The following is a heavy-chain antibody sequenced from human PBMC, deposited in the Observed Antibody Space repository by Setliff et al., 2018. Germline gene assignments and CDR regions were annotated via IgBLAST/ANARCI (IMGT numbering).Heavy chain of an antibody. V-gene: IGHV4-38-2*02. CDR3: ARLGGGSGWYRNSMDV. Sequence: LSLTCTVSDYSLSSGYYWGWIRQPPGKGLEWIGSIYHSGSTYYNLSLKSRVTISVDTSKNQFSLKLSSVSAADTAVYYCARLGGGSGWYRNSMDVWGQGTTVTVSS. D-gene: IGHD6-19*01. J-gene: IGHJ6*02. CDR2: IYHSGST. CDR1: DYSLSSGYY.